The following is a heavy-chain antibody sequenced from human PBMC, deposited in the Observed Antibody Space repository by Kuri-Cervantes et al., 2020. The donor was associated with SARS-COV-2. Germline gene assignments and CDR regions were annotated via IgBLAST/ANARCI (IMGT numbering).Heavy chain of an antibody. V-gene: IGHV4-59*08. J-gene: IGHJ5*02. CDR3: ARADDFWSGPKFDP. CDR2: IYHGGRT. CDR1: GGSISSHY. D-gene: IGHD3-3*01. Sequence: SETLSLTCTVSGGSISSHYWSWIRQPPGGGLELIASIYHGGRTYYNPSLIRRLAISVDTSKNQFSLNLRSVTAADTAVYYCARADDFWSGPKFDPWGQGTLVTVSS.